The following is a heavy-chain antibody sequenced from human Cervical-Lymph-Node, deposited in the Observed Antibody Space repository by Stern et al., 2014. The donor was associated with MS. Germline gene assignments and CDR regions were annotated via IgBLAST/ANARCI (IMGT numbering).Heavy chain of an antibody. CDR3: AFCSGDNCYAHDVFDI. CDR1: GVTFTYRY. Sequence: QVQLVQSGAEVKKTGSSVKVSCKAAGVTFTYRYLHWIRQAPGQALEWMGWITPFNGDTKYAQKFQDRVTITRDGSRSTAYMELSSLRSEDTATYFCAFCSGDNCYAHDVFDIWGQGTMVTVSS. D-gene: IGHD2-15*01. J-gene: IGHJ3*02. V-gene: IGHV1-45*02. CDR2: ITPFNGDT.